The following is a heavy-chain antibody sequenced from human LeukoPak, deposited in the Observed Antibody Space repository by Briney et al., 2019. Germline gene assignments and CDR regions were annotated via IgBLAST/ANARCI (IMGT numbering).Heavy chain of an antibody. V-gene: IGHV3-53*01. CDR1: GFTVSSNY. D-gene: IGHD2-15*01. CDR3: ARLSLVAVATY. CDR2: IYSGGST. J-gene: IGHJ4*02. Sequence: PGRSLRLSCAASGFTVSSNYMSWVRQAPGKGLEWVSVIYSGGSTYYADSVKGRFTISRDNSKNTLYLQMNSLRAEDTAVYYCARLSLVAVATYWGQGTLVTVSS.